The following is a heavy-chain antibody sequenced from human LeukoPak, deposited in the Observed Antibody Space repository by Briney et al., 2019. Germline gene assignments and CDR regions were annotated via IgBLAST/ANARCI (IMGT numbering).Heavy chain of an antibody. V-gene: IGHV3-66*02. J-gene: IGHJ4*02. CDR2: IYSGGST. D-gene: IGHD3-3*01. CDR1: GFTVSSNY. CDR3: ARSRSYYDFWSGYYTYYFDY. Sequence: GGSLRLSCAASGFTVSSNYMSWVRQAPGKGLEWVSVIYSGGSTYYADSVKGRFTISRDNSKNTLYLQMNSLRAEDTAVYHCARSRSYYDFWSGYYTYYFDYWGQGTLVTVSS.